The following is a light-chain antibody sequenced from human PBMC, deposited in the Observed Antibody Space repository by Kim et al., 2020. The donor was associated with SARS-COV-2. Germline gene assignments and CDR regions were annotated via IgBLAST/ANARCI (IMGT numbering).Light chain of an antibody. CDR3: QHYNSYPYS. CDR1: QNIGTY. V-gene: IGKV1-5*03. Sequence: AAVGGDRVTTSCRASQNIGTYLAWYQHKPGKAPTLLVYQASSLESGVPSRFSGSGSETEFILTISSLQPDDFATYYCQHYNSYPYSFGQGTNWRS. CDR2: QAS. J-gene: IGKJ2*01.